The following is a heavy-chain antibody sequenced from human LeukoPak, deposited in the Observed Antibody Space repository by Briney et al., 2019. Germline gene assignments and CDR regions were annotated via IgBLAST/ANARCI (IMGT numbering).Heavy chain of an antibody. CDR3: VREVGAPGSFQH. Sequence: GGSLRLSCAASGFTFSGYGMHWVRQAPGKGLEWVTFIRYDGSDKYYADSVKGRFTIPRNNADNTLHLQMNSLRAEDTAVYHCVREVGAPGSFQHWGQGAPVTVSS. CDR2: IRYDGSDK. D-gene: IGHD1-26*01. CDR1: GFTFSGYG. V-gene: IGHV3-30*02. J-gene: IGHJ1*01.